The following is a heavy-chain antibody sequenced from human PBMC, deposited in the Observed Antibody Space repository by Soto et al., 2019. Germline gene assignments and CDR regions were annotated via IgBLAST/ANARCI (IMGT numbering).Heavy chain of an antibody. CDR2: MNPNSGET. V-gene: IGHV1-8*02. D-gene: IGHD2-15*01. J-gene: IGHJ5*02. CDR1: GYTFSDYD. CDR3: ARVAVAARPRWYNWFDP. Sequence: QEQLVQSGAEVKKPGASVKVSCKTSGYTFSDYDINWVRQATGQGLEWIGWMNPNSGETGYVQKFQGRVTMTRSVSLTTAYLELSSLRSEDTAVYYCARVAVAARPRWYNWFDPWGQGTLVTVSS.